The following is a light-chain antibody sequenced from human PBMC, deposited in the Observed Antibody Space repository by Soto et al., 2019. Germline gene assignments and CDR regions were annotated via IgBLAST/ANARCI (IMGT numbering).Light chain of an antibody. Sequence: DVVMTQTPLYLSVAPGQPASISCKSRQSLLHITGETFLLWYLQKPGQSPQLLIYEVSTRVSGMPDRVSGSGSGTDFTLEISLVETDEVGIYYCMQSTQRPPTFGQGTRLG. J-gene: IGKJ5*01. CDR2: EVS. V-gene: IGKV2D-29*02. CDR3: MQSTQRPPT. CDR1: QSLLHITGETF.